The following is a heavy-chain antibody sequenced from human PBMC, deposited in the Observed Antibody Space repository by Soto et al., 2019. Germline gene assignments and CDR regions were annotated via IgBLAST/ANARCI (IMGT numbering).Heavy chain of an antibody. V-gene: IGHV3-30-3*01. CDR1: GFTFSNYA. CDR2: ISYDGSDK. CDR3: ARDTGPNGYNYYYFGMDV. J-gene: IGHJ6*02. D-gene: IGHD5-18*01. Sequence: PGGSLRLSPAASGFTFSNYAMHWVRQAPGKGLEWVAVISYDGSDKYNANSVKGRFTISRDNSKNTLYLQMNSLRAEGTAVYYCARDTGPNGYNYYYFGMDVWGHVTTVTVS.